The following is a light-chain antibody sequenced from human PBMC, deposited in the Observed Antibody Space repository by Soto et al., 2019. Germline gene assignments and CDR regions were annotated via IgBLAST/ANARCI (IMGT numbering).Light chain of an antibody. CDR2: QAS. J-gene: IGKJ2*01. CDR3: QQFNTSSPAYT. V-gene: IGKV1-5*03. Sequence: DIQMTQFPSTLSASVGDRVTITCRVSQSVSNWLAWYQHKPGKAPKLLIYQASNLETGVPSRFSGSGSGTEFTLTINSLQPEDFASYYCQQFNTSSPAYTFGPGTTVDNK. CDR1: QSVSNW.